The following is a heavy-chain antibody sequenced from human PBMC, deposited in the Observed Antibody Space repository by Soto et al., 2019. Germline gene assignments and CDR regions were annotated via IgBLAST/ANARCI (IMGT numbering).Heavy chain of an antibody. V-gene: IGHV4-34*01. J-gene: IGHJ4*02. D-gene: IGHD1-26*01. CDR3: ARVYSGSYSDY. Sequence: SETLSLTCAVYDGPLSGYYWSWIRQPPGKGLEWIGEINHSGSTNYNPSLKSRVTISVDTSKNQFSLRLSSVTAADTAMYYCARVYSGSYSDYWGQGTLVT. CDR1: DGPLSGYY. CDR2: INHSGST.